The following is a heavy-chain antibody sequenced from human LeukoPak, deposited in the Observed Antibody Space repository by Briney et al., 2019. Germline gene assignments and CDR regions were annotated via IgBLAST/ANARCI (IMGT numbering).Heavy chain of an antibody. J-gene: IGHJ6*03. CDR3: ARLRYLGGYMDV. D-gene: IGHD3-9*01. V-gene: IGHV4-34*01. Sequence: SETLSLTCAVYGGSFSDYYWSWIRQPPGKGLEWIGEINHSGSTNYNPSLKSRVTISVDTSKNQFSLKLSSVTAADTAVYYCARLRYLGGYMDVWGKGTTVIISS. CDR1: GGSFSDYY. CDR2: INHSGST.